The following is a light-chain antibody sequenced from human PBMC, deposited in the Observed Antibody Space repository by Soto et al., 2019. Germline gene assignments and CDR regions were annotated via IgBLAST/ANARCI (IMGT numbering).Light chain of an antibody. CDR1: SSDVGSYNL. CDR3: CSYACSSIGHVV. V-gene: IGLV2-23*01. Sequence: QSALTQPASVSGSPGQSITISCTGTSSDVGSYNLVSWYQHHPGKAPKLMIYEGSKRPSGVSNRFSGSKSGNTASLTISGLQAEDEADYYCCSYACSSIGHVVFGGGTKLTVL. CDR2: EGS. J-gene: IGLJ2*01.